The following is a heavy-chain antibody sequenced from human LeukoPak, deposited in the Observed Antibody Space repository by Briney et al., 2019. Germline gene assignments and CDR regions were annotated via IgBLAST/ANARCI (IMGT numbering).Heavy chain of an antibody. CDR3: ASRVGGDY. J-gene: IGHJ4*02. CDR2: ISSSSNYI. V-gene: IGHV3-21*01. CDR1: GFTFSSYN. D-gene: IGHD1-26*01. Sequence: GGSLRLSCAASGFTFSSYNMNWVRQAPGKGLEWVSSISSSSNYINYADSVKGRFTISRDNAKNSLYLQMNSLRAEDTAVYYCASRVGGDYWGQGTLVTVSS.